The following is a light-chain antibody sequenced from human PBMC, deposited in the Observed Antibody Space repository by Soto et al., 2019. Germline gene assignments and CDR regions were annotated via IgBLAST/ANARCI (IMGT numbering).Light chain of an antibody. V-gene: IGKV3-11*01. CDR3: QQYNNRPPR. Sequence: EIVLTQSPATLSLSPGERATLSCRASQSVSSYLAWYQQKPGQAPRLLIYDASNRATGIPARFSGSGSGTEFTLTISSLQSEDFAVYYCQQYNNRPPRFGQGTKVDIK. CDR2: DAS. J-gene: IGKJ1*01. CDR1: QSVSSY.